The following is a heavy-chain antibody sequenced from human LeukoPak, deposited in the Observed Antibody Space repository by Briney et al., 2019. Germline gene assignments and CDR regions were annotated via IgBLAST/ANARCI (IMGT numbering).Heavy chain of an antibody. J-gene: IGHJ4*02. V-gene: IGHV3-33*01. Sequence: PGGSLRLSCAASGFTFSSYGMHWVRQAPGKGLEWVAVIWYDGSNKYYADSVKGRFTISRDNSKNTLHLQMNSLRAEDTAVYYCARDVSGWYGPDYWGQGTLVTVSS. CDR3: ARDVSGWYGPDY. CDR1: GFTFSSYG. D-gene: IGHD6-19*01. CDR2: IWYDGSNK.